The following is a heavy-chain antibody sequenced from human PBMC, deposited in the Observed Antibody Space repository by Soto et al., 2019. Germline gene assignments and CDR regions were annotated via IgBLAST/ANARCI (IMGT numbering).Heavy chain of an antibody. CDR2: IWYDGSNK. J-gene: IGHJ5*02. CDR3: ARNYGSGREGWCDP. CDR1: GFTFSSYG. Sequence: QVQLVESGGGVVQPGRSLRLSCAASGFTFSSYGMHWVRQAPGKGLEWVAVIWYDGSNKYYADSVKGRFTISRDNSKNTRYLQMNSLRAEDTAVYYCARNYGSGREGWCDPWGQGTLVTVSS. V-gene: IGHV3-33*01. D-gene: IGHD3-10*01.